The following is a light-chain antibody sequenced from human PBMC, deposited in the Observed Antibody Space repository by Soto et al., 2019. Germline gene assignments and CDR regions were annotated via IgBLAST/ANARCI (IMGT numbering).Light chain of an antibody. Sequence: EIVMTQSPGTLSVSPGERVTLSCRASQSVSTNLAWYQQKPGQAPRLLIYGASTRATGFPARFSGSGSGTEFTLTISSLQSEDVAVYFCQQDNKWPPYTFGQGTKLEIK. J-gene: IGKJ2*01. CDR2: GAS. V-gene: IGKV3-15*01. CDR3: QQDNKWPPYT. CDR1: QSVSTN.